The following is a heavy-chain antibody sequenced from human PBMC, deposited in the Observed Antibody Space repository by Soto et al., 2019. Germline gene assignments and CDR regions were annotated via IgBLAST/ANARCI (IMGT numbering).Heavy chain of an antibody. J-gene: IGHJ4*02. D-gene: IGHD6-13*01. CDR2: IYPGDSDT. Sequence: GESLKISCKGSGYSFNSYWIGWVRQMPGKGLEWMGIIYPGDSDTRYSPSFQGQVTISADKSISTAYLQWSRLKASDTAMYYCARGRIAPSSTSLVYLGQGALLTVFS. CDR3: ARGRIAPSSTSLVY. V-gene: IGHV5-51*01. CDR1: GYSFNSYW.